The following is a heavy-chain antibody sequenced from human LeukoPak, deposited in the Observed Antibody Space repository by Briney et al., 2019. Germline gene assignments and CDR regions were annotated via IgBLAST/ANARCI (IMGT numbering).Heavy chain of an antibody. V-gene: IGHV3-66*01. D-gene: IGHD6-13*01. J-gene: IGHJ6*03. Sequence: GGSLRLSCAASGFTVSSNYMSWVRQAPGKGLEWVSVIYSGGSTYYADSVKGRFTISRDNAKNSLYLQMNSLRAEDTAVYYCARENSHYYSSSWYALRSDYYYYMDVWGKGTTVTVSS. CDR1: GFTVSSNY. CDR3: ARENSHYYSSSWYALRSDYYYYMDV. CDR2: IYSGGST.